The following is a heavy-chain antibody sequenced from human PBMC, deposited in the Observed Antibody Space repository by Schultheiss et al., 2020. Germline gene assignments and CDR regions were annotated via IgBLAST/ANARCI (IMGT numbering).Heavy chain of an antibody. V-gene: IGHV3-53*03. D-gene: IGHD3-22*01. CDR3: ARGYYYDSSGEDAFDI. J-gene: IGHJ3*02. CDR2: IYSGGST. CDR1: GFTFSSYD. Sequence: GESLKISCAASGFTFSSYDMHWVRQATGKGLEWVSVIYSGGSTYYADSVKGRFTISRDNAKNSLYLQMNSLRAEDTAVYYCARGYYYDSSGEDAFDIWGQGTMATVS.